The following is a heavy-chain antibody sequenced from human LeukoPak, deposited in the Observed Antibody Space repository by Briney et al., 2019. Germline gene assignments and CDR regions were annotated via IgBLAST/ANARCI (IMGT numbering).Heavy chain of an antibody. J-gene: IGHJ5*02. CDR2: ISYDGSNK. CDR1: EFTFSNSG. D-gene: IGHD6-19*01. V-gene: IGHV3-30*18. CDR3: AKDPLTSSDWPVGWFDP. Sequence: PGGSLRLSCAASEFTFSNSGMHWVRQAPGKGLEWVAVISYDGSNKYYADSVKGRFTISRDNSKNTLYLQMNSLRVEDTAVYYCAKDPLTSSDWPVGWFDPWGQGTLVTASS.